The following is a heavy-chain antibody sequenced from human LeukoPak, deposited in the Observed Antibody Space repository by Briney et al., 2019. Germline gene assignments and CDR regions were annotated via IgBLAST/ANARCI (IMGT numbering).Heavy chain of an antibody. Sequence: PGGSLRLSCAASGFTFSGYNMNWVRQAPGRGLEWVSDISGNSDTINYADSVKGRFTVSRDNANNSLSLQMNRLRAEDTAVYYCARGSGRITIFGVPYWGQGTLVTVSS. D-gene: IGHD3-3*01. CDR2: ISGNSDTI. J-gene: IGHJ4*02. V-gene: IGHV3-48*01. CDR1: GFTFSGYN. CDR3: ARGSGRITIFGVPY.